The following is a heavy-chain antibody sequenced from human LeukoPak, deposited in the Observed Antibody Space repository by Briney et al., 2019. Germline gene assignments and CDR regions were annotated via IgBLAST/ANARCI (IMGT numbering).Heavy chain of an antibody. Sequence: PAGSLRLSCAASGVGFTNASMSWVWQAQGKGLQWVARIKSKAHGGATEYAAPVKGRFIISRAAPTESLDLQMHMPTTETSAVYDSTTDPPFTQPELDYWGQGTLVTVSS. V-gene: IGHV3-15*01. CDR1: GVGFTNAS. J-gene: IGHJ4*02. CDR3: TTDPPFTQPELDY. D-gene: IGHD5-18*01. CDR2: IKSKAHGGAT.